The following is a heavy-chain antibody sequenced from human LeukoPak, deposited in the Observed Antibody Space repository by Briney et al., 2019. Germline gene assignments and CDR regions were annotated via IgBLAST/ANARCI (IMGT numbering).Heavy chain of an antibody. Sequence: GGSLRLSCAASGFTFNNHWMSWVRQAPGKGLEWVANIRHDGSDKKYVDSVKGRFTISRDNSKNTLYLQMNSLRGEDTAVYYCARAPRTAANFDYWGQGTLVTVSS. D-gene: IGHD6-13*01. CDR1: GFTFNNHW. J-gene: IGHJ4*02. CDR2: IRHDGSDK. CDR3: ARAPRTAANFDY. V-gene: IGHV3-7*01.